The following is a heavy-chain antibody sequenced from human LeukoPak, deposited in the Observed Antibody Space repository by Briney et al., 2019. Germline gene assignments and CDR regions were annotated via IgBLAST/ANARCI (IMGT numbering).Heavy chain of an antibody. CDR3: ARGVVIAPQTFDY. CDR2: MYTSGST. Sequence: PSETLSLTCTVSGGSISSGSFHWSWIRQPAGQGLEYIGRMYTSGSTNHNPSLKSRVTISVDTSKNQFSLKLSSVTAADTAVYYCARGVVIAPQTFDYWGQGTLVTVSS. CDR1: GGSISSGSFH. V-gene: IGHV4-61*02. D-gene: IGHD2-21*01. J-gene: IGHJ4*02.